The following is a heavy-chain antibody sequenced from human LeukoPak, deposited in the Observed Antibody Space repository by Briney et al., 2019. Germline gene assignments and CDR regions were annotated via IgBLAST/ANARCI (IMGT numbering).Heavy chain of an antibody. CDR1: GFTFGDYA. CDR3: TRDGAGEIVLLEAY. D-gene: IGHD1-20*01. Sequence: PGRSLRLSCTASGFTFGDYAMSWVRQAPGKGLEWVGFIRSKAYGGTTEYAASVKGRFTISRADSKRIAHMKMNSLKTKDTSFYYCTRDGAGEIVLLEAYWDQGTLVNVSS. J-gene: IGHJ4*02. V-gene: IGHV3-49*04. CDR2: IRSKAYGGTT.